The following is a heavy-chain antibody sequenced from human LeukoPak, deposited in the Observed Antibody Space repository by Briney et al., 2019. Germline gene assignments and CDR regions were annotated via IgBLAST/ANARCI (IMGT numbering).Heavy chain of an antibody. CDR2: ISGSGGST. CDR1: GFTFSSYA. J-gene: IGHJ4*02. CDR3: AKDQGGRYFGNGWCYFDY. Sequence: GGSLRLSCAASGFTFSSYAMSWVRQAPGKGLEWVSAISGSGGSTYYADSVKGRFTISRDNSKNTLYLQMNSLRAEDTAVYYCAKDQGGRYFGNGWCYFDYWGQGTLVTVSS. V-gene: IGHV3-23*01. D-gene: IGHD6-19*01.